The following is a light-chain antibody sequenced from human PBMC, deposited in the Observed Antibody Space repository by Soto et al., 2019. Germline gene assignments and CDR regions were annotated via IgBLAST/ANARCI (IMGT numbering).Light chain of an antibody. CDR2: ENN. CDR1: SSNIGAGYE. Sequence: QAVVTQPPSVSEAPGQRVTISCTGSSSNIGAGYEAHWYQQVPGTAPKLLIYENNNRPSGVPDRFSGSKSGTSASLAITGLQAEDDAEYFCQSYDSSLSRYVFGTGTKVTVL. J-gene: IGLJ1*01. CDR3: QSYDSSLSRYV. V-gene: IGLV1-40*01.